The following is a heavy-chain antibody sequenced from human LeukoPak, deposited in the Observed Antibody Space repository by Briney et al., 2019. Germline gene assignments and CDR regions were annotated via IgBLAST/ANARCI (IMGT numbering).Heavy chain of an antibody. CDR2: IIPIFGTA. CDR1: GDTFSSYA. Sequence: ASLTVSCKASGDTFSSYAIRCVRQAPGQRLEWMGGIIPIFGTANYAQKFQGRVTITADESTSTAYMELSSLRSEDTAVYYCARMVATYYYDSSGYSYFDYWGQGTLVTVSS. J-gene: IGHJ4*02. CDR3: ARMVATYYYDSSGYSYFDY. V-gene: IGHV1-69*01. D-gene: IGHD3-22*01.